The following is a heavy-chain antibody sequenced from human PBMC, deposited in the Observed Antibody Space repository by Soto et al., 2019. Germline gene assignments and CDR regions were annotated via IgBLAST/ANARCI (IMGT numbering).Heavy chain of an antibody. CDR1: GYIFTRSA. D-gene: IGHD2-15*01. Sequence: GASVKVSCKASGYIFTRSAIHWVRQAPGQRLEWMGWINTANGNSKYSQKFQDRVTITRDTSASTAYMELSSLRSEDTAVYYCARSEDTVVVVDYWGQGTLVTVSS. CDR3: ARSEDTVVVVDY. V-gene: IGHV1-3*04. CDR2: INTANGNS. J-gene: IGHJ4*02.